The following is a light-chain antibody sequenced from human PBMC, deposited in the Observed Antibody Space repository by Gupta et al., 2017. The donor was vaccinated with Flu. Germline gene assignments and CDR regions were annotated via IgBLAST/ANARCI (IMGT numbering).Light chain of an antibody. J-gene: IGKJ2*02. CDR2: KAS. V-gene: IGKV1-5*03. CDR1: QSISSW. CDR3: QQYSSYSST. Sequence: DIQLTQSPSTLSAFVGDRVTITCRASQSISSWLAWYQQKPGRAPKLLIYKASSLDSGVPSRFSGSGSGTQFTLTINSLQPDDSATYYCQQYSSYSSTFGQGTKVEIK.